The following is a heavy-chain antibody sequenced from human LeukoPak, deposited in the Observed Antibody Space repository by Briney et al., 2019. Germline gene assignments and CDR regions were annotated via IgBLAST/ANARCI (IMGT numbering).Heavy chain of an antibody. CDR3: ARIMGGGSCIDY. CDR2: IKQDGSEK. Sequence: TGGSLRLSCGASGFTFSSYWMSWVRQAPGKGLEWVANIKQDGSEKCYVDSVKGRFTISRDNAKNSLYLQMNSLRAEDTAVYYCARIMGGGSCIDYWGQGTLVTVSS. V-gene: IGHV3-7*01. D-gene: IGHD2-15*01. CDR1: GFTFSSYW. J-gene: IGHJ4*02.